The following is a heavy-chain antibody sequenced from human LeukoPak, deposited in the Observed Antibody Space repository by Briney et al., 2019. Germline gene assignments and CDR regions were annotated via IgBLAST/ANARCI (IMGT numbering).Heavy chain of an antibody. CDR1: GFSFSSYG. D-gene: IGHD3-22*01. J-gene: IGHJ3*02. Sequence: GGSLRLSCAASGFSFSSYGMHWVRQAPGKGLVWVSRINSDGSSTSYADSVKGRFTISRDNAKNTLYLQMNSLRAEDTAVYYCARANYDSSGYADAFDIWGQGTMVTVSS. V-gene: IGHV3-74*01. CDR2: INSDGSST. CDR3: ARANYDSSGYADAFDI.